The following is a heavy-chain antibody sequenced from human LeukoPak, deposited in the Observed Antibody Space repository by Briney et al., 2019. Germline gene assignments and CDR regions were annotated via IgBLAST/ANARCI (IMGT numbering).Heavy chain of an antibody. D-gene: IGHD6-13*01. CDR2: ISSSGSTI. J-gene: IGHJ4*02. Sequence: GGSLRLSCAASGFTFSDYYMSWIRQAPGKGLEWVSYISSSGSTIYYADSVKGRFTISRDNSKNTLYLQMNSLRAEDTAVYYCANQIEQKQDFDYWGQGTLVTVSS. CDR1: GFTFSDYY. CDR3: ANQIEQKQDFDY. V-gene: IGHV3-11*01.